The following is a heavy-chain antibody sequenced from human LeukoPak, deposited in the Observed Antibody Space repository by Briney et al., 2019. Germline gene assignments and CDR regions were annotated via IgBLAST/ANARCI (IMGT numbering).Heavy chain of an antibody. CDR2: IIPIFGTA. CDR3: AREGGYRYGYVFFDY. D-gene: IGHD5-18*01. CDR1: GGTFSSYA. J-gene: IGHJ4*02. Sequence: ASVKVSCKASGGTFSSYAISWVRQAPGQGLEWMGRIIPIFGTANYAQKFQGRVTITTDESTSTAYMELSSLRSEDTAVYYCAREGGYRYGYVFFDYWGQGTLVTVSS. V-gene: IGHV1-69*05.